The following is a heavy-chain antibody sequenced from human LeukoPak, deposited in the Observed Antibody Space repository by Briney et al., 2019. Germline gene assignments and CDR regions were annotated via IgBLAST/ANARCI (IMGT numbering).Heavy chain of an antibody. J-gene: IGHJ4*02. V-gene: IGHV4-61*02. CDR1: GGSISSGSYY. CDR2: IYTSGST. CDR3: ARVYDFWSGYYDY. Sequence: SETLSLTCTVSGGSISSGSYYWSWIRQPAGKGLEWIGRIYTSGSTNYNPSLKSRVTISVDTSKKEFSLKLSSVTAADTAVYYCARVYDFWSGYYDYWGQGTPVTVSS. D-gene: IGHD3-3*01.